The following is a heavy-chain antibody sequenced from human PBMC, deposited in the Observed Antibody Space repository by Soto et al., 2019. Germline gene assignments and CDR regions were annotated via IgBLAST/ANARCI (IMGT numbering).Heavy chain of an antibody. J-gene: IGHJ4*02. CDR2: ISYDGSNK. D-gene: IGHD6-13*01. V-gene: IGHV3-30*18. Sequence: QVQLVESGGGVVQPGRSLRLSCAASGFTFSSYGMHWVRQAPGKGLEWVAVISYDGSNKYYADSVKGRFTISRDNSKNTLYLQMNSLRAEDTAVYYCAKDSSSWYRGLDYWGQGTLVTVSS. CDR1: GFTFSSYG. CDR3: AKDSSSWYRGLDY.